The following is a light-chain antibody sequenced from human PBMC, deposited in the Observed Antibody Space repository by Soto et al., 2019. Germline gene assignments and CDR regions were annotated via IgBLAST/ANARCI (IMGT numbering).Light chain of an antibody. Sequence: EIVMTQSPATLSVSQGDRATLSCRASESVTSSLAWYQQKPGQPPRLLIYAASTRATDVPARFSGGGSETEFTLTISSLQSEDFAVYFCQQYNIWPLWTFGQGTKVDI. CDR3: QQYNIWPLWT. CDR1: ESVTSS. J-gene: IGKJ1*01. CDR2: AAS. V-gene: IGKV3-15*01.